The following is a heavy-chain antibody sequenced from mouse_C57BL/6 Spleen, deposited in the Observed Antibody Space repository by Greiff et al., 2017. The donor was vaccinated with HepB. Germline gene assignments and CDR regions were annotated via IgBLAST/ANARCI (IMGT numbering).Heavy chain of an antibody. CDR1: GFTFSDYY. Sequence: EVHLVESGGGLVQPGGSLKLSCAASGFTFSDYYMYWVRQTPEKRLEWVAYISNGGGSTYYPDTVKGRFTISRDNAKNTLYLQMSRLKSEDTAMYYCARPVVARYYAMDYWGQGTSVTVSS. CDR2: ISNGGGST. V-gene: IGHV5-12*01. J-gene: IGHJ4*01. CDR3: ARPVVARYYAMDY. D-gene: IGHD1-1*01.